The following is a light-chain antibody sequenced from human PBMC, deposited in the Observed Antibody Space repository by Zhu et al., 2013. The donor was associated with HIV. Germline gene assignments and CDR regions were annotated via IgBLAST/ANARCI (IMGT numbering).Light chain of an antibody. J-gene: IGKJ4*01. V-gene: IGKV1-13*02. CDR3: QQSYSTALT. Sequence: AIQLTHSPSSLSASVGDRVXLTCRASQDTNSALAWYQPKPGKAPKVLIYPASTLDSGVPSRFSGSGSGTDFTLIISSLQPEDFATYYCQQSYSTALTFGGGTKVAVK. CDR2: PAS. CDR1: QDTNSA.